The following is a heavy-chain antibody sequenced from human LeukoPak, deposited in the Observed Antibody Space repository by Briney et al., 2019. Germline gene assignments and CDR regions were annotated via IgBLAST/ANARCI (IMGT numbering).Heavy chain of an antibody. D-gene: IGHD1-26*01. CDR1: DGSINTPNYY. CDR2: IFYRGST. CDR3: ATTTIRLGY. J-gene: IGHJ4*02. Sequence: PSETLSLTCTVSDGSINTPNYYWGWIRQPPGKGLEWIGNIFYRGSTYYGPSLKSRVTISVDTSKNQFSLKLSSVTAADTAVYYCATTTIRLGYWGQGTLVTVSS. V-gene: IGHV4-39*07.